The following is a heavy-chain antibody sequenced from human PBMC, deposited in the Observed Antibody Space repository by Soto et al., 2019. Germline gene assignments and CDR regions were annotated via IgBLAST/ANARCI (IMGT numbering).Heavy chain of an antibody. D-gene: IGHD3-10*01. CDR2: INHSGST. CDR1: GGSFRGYY. Sequence: SETLSLTCAAYGGSFRGYYWSWIRQPPGKGLEWIGEINHSGSTNYNPSLKSRVTISVDTSKNQFSLKLSSVTAADTAVYYCATDLGPGYFDYWGQGTLVTVSS. J-gene: IGHJ4*02. CDR3: ATDLGPGYFDY. V-gene: IGHV4-34*01.